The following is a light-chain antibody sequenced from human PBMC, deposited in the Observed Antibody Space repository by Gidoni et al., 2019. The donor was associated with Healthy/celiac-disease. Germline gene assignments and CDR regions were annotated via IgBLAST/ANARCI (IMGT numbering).Light chain of an antibody. CDR3: QQSYSTPLT. J-gene: IGKJ4*01. Sequence: DIQMTQSPSSLSAFVGDRVTITCRASQSISSYLNWYQQKPGKAPKLLIYAASSLQSGVPSRFSGSGSETDYTLTISSLQPEDFATYYCQQSYSTPLTFXEXTKVEIK. CDR1: QSISSY. V-gene: IGKV1-39*01. CDR2: AAS.